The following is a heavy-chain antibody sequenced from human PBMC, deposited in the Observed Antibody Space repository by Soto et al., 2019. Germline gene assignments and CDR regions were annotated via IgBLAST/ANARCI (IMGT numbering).Heavy chain of an antibody. D-gene: IGHD5-18*01. CDR3: ARHTAMTHNHANYAFDI. V-gene: IGHV4-61*08. CDR2: IYYSGST. J-gene: IGHJ3*02. Sequence: PSETLSLTCTVSGGSISSGGYYWSWIRQHPGKGLEWIGYIYYSGSTNYNPSLKSRVTISVDTSKNQFSLKLSSVTAADTAVYYCARHTAMTHNHANYAFDIWGQGTMVTVSS. CDR1: GGSISSGGYY.